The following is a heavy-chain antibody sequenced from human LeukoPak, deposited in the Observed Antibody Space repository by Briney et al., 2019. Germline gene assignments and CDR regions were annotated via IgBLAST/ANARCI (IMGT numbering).Heavy chain of an antibody. CDR2: ISWNSANI. V-gene: IGHV3-9*01. J-gene: IGHJ4*02. D-gene: IGHD3-22*01. CDR1: GFTFYDYA. CDR3: AKDTLSAYYDSSGSYPFFDS. Sequence: PGGSLRLSCAASGFTFYDYAMHWVRQVPGKGLEWVSGISWNSANIGYADSVKGRFTISRDNAKKSLYLQMNSLRPEDTAFYYCAKDTLSAYYDSSGSYPFFDSWGQGTLVSVSS.